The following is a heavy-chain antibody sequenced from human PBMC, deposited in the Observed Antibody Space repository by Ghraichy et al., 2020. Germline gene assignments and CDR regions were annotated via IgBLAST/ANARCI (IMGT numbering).Heavy chain of an antibody. J-gene: IGHJ4*02. CDR1: GFTFSSYG. V-gene: IGHV3-33*01. CDR2: IWYDGSNK. Sequence: GGSLRLSCAASGFTFSSYGMHWVRQAPGKGLEWVAVIWYDGSNKYYADSVKGRFTISRDNSKNTLYLQMNSLRAEDTAVYYCARGNVHGLPIYSGSPGRGLPKDDYWGQGTLVTVSS. D-gene: IGHD1-26*01. CDR3: ARGNVHGLPIYSGSPGRGLPKDDY.